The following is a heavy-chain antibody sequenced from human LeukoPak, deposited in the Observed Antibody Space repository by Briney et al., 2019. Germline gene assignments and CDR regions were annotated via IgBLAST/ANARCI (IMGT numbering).Heavy chain of an antibody. Sequence: SQTLSLTCTVSGGSISSGNYYWSWIRQPAGKGLEWIGRIWTDGVTNYNPSLKSRVTISVDTSKNQFSLKLSSVTAADTAVYYCARHLRPSYYGTGSGRYMDVWGKGTTVTVSS. V-gene: IGHV4-61*02. CDR1: GGSISSGNYY. D-gene: IGHD3-10*01. J-gene: IGHJ6*03. CDR2: IWTDGVT. CDR3: ARHLRPSYYGTGSGRYMDV.